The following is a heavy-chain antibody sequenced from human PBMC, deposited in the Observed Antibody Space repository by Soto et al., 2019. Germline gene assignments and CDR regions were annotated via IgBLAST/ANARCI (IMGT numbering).Heavy chain of an antibody. CDR1: GYTFTGYY. D-gene: IGHD2-15*01. J-gene: IGHJ4*02. V-gene: IGHV1-2*04. Sequence: ASVKVSCKASGYTFTGYYMHWVRQAPGQGLEWMGWINPNSGGTNYAQKFQGWVTMTRDTSISTAYMELSRLRSDDTAVYYCARERYCSGGSCPFDYWGQGTLVTVSS. CDR3: ARERYCSGGSCPFDY. CDR2: INPNSGGT.